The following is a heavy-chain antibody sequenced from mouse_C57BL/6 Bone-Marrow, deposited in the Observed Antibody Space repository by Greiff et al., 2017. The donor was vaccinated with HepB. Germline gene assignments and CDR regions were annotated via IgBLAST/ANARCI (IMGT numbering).Heavy chain of an antibody. CDR1: GFSFNTYA. CDR3: VSFYYYGSRRAMDY. D-gene: IGHD1-1*01. J-gene: IGHJ4*01. V-gene: IGHV10-1*01. CDR2: IRSKSNNYAT. Sequence: EVHLVESGGGLVQPKGSLKLSCAASGFSFNTYAMNWVRQAPGKGLEWVARIRSKSNNYATYYADSVKDRFTISRDDSESMLYLQMNNLKTEDTAMYYCVSFYYYGSRRAMDYWGQGTSVTVSS.